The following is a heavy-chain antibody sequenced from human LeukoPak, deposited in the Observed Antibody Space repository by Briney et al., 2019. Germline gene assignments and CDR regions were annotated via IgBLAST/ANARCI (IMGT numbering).Heavy chain of an antibody. V-gene: IGHV3-13*01. CDR2: IGTAGDT. Sequence: GGSLRLSCAASGFTFSSHDMHWVRHATGKGLEWVSAIGTAGDTYYPGSVKGRFTISRENAKNSLYLQMNSLRAEDTAVYYCARGVAGIFDYWGQGTLVTVSS. D-gene: IGHD6-19*01. CDR3: ARGVAGIFDY. CDR1: GFTFSSHD. J-gene: IGHJ4*02.